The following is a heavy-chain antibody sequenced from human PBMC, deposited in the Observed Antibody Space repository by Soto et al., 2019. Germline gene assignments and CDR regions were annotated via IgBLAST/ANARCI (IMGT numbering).Heavy chain of an antibody. V-gene: IGHV1-69*01. CDR2: IIPIFGTA. D-gene: IGHD4-17*01. CDR1: GGTFSSYA. Sequence: QVQLVQSGAEVKKPGSSVKVSCKASGGTFSSYAISWVRQAPGQGLEWMGGIIPIFGTANYAQKFQGRVTITADESTSTAYMELSSLRSEDTTVYYCASGNDYGDEKYWYFDLWGRGTLVTVSS. CDR3: ASGNDYGDEKYWYFDL. J-gene: IGHJ2*01.